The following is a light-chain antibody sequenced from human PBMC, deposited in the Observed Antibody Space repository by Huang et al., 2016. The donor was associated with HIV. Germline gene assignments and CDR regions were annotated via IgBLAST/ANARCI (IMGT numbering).Light chain of an antibody. V-gene: IGKV3-15*01. Sequence: EIVMTKSPATLSVSPGETATLSCRASQSVTSCLAWYQQKPDQAPKVLIYEASTRAIWVPVEFSCSGSGTDFALSINSMQSDDFAVYFCQQCNTWPRTFGQGTKVEIK. CDR2: EAS. CDR3: QQCNTWPRT. J-gene: IGKJ1*01. CDR1: QSVTSC.